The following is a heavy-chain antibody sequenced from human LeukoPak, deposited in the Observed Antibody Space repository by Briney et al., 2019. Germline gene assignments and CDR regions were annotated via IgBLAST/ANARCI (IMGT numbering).Heavy chain of an antibody. D-gene: IGHD3-16*02. J-gene: IGHJ4*02. V-gene: IGHV4-34*01. CDR1: GGSFSGYY. Sequence: SETLSLTCAVYGGSFSGYYWSWIRQPPGKGLEWIGEINHSGSTNYNPSLKSRVTISVDTSKNQFSLKLSSVTAADTAVYYCARGDYVWGSYRYYFDYWGQGTLVTVSS. CDR3: ARGDYVWGSYRYYFDY. CDR2: INHSGST.